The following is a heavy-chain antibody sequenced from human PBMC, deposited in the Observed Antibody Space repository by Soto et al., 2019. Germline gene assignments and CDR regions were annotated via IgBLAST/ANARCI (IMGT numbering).Heavy chain of an antibody. CDR2: IIPILGIA. D-gene: IGHD6-19*01. Sequence: ASVKVSCKASGGTFSSYTISWVRQAPGQGLEWMGRIIPILGIANYAQKFQGRVTITADKSTSTAYMELSSLRSEDTAVYYCASGGPAEGPPQWLVGNWFDPWGQGTLVTVSS. CDR1: GGTFSSYT. J-gene: IGHJ5*02. V-gene: IGHV1-69*02. CDR3: ASGGPAEGPPQWLVGNWFDP.